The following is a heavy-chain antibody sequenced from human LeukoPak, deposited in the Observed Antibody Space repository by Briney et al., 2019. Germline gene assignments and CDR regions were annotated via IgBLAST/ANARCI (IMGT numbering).Heavy chain of an antibody. Sequence: GGSLRLSCAVSGFTFSNYGVHWVRQVPGKGLEWVAFIRYDGSNKFYPDSVKGRFTISRDNSKNTLYLQMNSLRAEDTAVYYCAKDSRARQFGEFLSRAPQYNWFDPWGQGTLVTVSS. CDR3: AKDSRARQFGEFLSRAPQYNWFDP. CDR1: GFTFSNYG. CDR2: IRYDGSNK. J-gene: IGHJ5*02. V-gene: IGHV3-30*02. D-gene: IGHD3-10*01.